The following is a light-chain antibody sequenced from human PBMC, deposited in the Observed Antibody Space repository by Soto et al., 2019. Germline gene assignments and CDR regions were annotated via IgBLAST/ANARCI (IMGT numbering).Light chain of an antibody. CDR1: QSVSSY. Sequence: EIVLTQCPATLSLSPGERATLSCRASQSVSSYLAWYQQKPGQAPRLLIYDASNRATGIPARFSGSGSGTDFTLTISSLEPEDFAVYYCQQRSNWPPGGTFGQGTKVEIK. J-gene: IGKJ1*01. CDR2: DAS. V-gene: IGKV3-11*01. CDR3: QQRSNWPPGGT.